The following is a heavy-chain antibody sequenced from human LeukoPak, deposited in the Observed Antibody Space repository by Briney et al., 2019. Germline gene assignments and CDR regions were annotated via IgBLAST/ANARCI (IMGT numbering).Heavy chain of an antibody. Sequence: TSEILSLTCTVSGYSISSGYYWGWIRQPPGKGLEWIGSIYHSGSTYYNPSLKSRVTISVDTSKNQFSLKLSSVTAADTAVYYCARVAGVVVIKGGYYFDYWGQGTLVTVSS. CDR3: ARVAGVVVIKGGYYFDY. J-gene: IGHJ4*02. V-gene: IGHV4-38-2*02. CDR2: IYHSGST. D-gene: IGHD3-22*01. CDR1: GYSISSGYY.